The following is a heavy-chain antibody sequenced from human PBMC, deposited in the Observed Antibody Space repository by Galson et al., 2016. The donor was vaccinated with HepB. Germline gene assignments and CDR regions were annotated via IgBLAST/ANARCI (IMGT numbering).Heavy chain of an antibody. CDR2: VSGGI. CDR3: AKGWGGGYRDCEWNFDS. J-gene: IGHJ4*02. Sequence: SLRLSCAASGFTFSAYAMSWVRQAPGKGLEWVSTVSGGIAYADYVKGRFTISRDNSNNRLYLRMRSLRAEDTAVYYCAKGWGGGYRDCEWNFDSWGQGTLVTVSS. CDR1: GFTFSAYA. V-gene: IGHV3-23*01. D-gene: IGHD5-12*01.